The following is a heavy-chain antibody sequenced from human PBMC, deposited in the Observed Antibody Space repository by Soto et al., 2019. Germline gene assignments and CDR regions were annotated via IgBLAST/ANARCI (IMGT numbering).Heavy chain of an antibody. D-gene: IGHD6-13*01. CDR1: GFTFSIYA. Sequence: GGSLRLSCAASGFTFSIYAMNWVRQAPGKGLEWVSEISGIGRTTYYADSVKGRFTISRDNSKNTLYLQMNSLRAEDTAVYYCAKVLAAAGIYYYYYGMDVWGQGTTVTVSS. J-gene: IGHJ6*02. CDR3: AKVLAAAGIYYYYYGMDV. CDR2: ISGIGRTT. V-gene: IGHV3-23*01.